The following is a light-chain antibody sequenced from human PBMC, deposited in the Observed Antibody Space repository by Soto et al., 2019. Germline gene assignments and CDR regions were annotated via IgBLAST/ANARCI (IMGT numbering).Light chain of an antibody. V-gene: IGLV2-11*01. Sequence: QSALTQPRSVSGSPGQSVTISCTGTSSDVGAYNYVSWYQQHPGKAPKLMIPDVNKRPSGVPDRFSGSKSGNTASLTISGLQAEDEADYYCCSYAGSYTSYVFGTGTKVTVL. CDR3: CSYAGSYTSYV. CDR1: SSDVGAYNY. CDR2: DVN. J-gene: IGLJ1*01.